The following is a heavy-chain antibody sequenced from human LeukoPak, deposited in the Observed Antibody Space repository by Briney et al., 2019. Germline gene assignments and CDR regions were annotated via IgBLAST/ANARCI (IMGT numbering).Heavy chain of an antibody. CDR1: GFTFSSYS. V-gene: IGHV3-21*01. CDR2: ISSSSSYI. CDR3: ARDSSSSGWYGGWFDP. D-gene: IGHD6-19*01. Sequence: GGSLRLSCAASGFTFSSYSMNWVRQAPGKGLEWVSSISSSSSYIYYADSVKGRFTISRGNAKNSLYLQMNSLRAEDTAVYYCARDSSSSGWYGGWFDPWGQGTLVTVSS. J-gene: IGHJ5*02.